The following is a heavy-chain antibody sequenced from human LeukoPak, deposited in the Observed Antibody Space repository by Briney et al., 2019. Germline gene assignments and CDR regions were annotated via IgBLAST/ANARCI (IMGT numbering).Heavy chain of an antibody. D-gene: IGHD3-16*01. CDR3: ARASFIWGLGDY. V-gene: IGHV1-69*05. J-gene: IGHJ4*02. CDR2: IIPIFGTA. CDR1: GGTFSIYA. Sequence: SVKVSCKASGGTFSIYAISWVRQAPGQGLEWMGGIIPIFGTANYAQKFQGRVTITTDESTSTAYMELSSLRSEDTAVYYCARASFIWGLGDYWGQGTLVTVSS.